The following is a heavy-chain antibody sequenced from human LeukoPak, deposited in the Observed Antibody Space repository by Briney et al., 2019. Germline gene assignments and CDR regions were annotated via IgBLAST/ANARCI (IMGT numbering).Heavy chain of an antibody. V-gene: IGHV3-48*04. CDR1: GFTFNTYT. CDR2: ISGSSGII. CDR3: ARGGGLDV. J-gene: IGHJ6*02. Sequence: GGSLRLSCAASGFTFNTYTMNWVRQAPGKGLEWVSYISGSSGIIDYADSVRGRFTISRDNAKNSLYLQMSNLRAEDTAVYFCARGGGLDVWGQGATVTVSS. D-gene: IGHD3-16*01.